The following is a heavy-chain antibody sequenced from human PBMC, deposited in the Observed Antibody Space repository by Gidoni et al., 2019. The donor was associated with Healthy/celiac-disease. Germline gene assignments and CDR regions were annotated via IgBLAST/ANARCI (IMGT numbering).Heavy chain of an antibody. J-gene: IGHJ4*02. CDR2: IRDYNGNT. Sequence: QVQLVQSGAEVKQPGASVKVSCKASGYTFNSYGISWVRQAPGQGFEWMGWIRDYNGNTKYAHELQGRVTMTTDTSKSTGYMERRSLRSDETAVYYCAREGTDGSGSQSEYWGQGTLVTVSS. CDR3: AREGTDGSGSQSEY. CDR1: GYTFNSYG. V-gene: IGHV1-18*01. D-gene: IGHD3-10*01.